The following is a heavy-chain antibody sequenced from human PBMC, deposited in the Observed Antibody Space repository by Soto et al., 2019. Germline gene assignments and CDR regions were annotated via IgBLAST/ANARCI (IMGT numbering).Heavy chain of an antibody. CDR2: INSDGSST. D-gene: IGHD5-12*01. V-gene: IGHV3-74*01. CDR1: GFTFSSYW. CDR3: AHMDIVATDWFDP. J-gene: IGHJ5*02. Sequence: GGSLRLSCAASGFTFSSYWMHWVRQAPGKGLVWVSRINSDGSSTTYADSVKGRFTISRDNAKNTLYLQMTNMDPVDTATYYCAHMDIVATDWFDPWGQGTLVTVSS.